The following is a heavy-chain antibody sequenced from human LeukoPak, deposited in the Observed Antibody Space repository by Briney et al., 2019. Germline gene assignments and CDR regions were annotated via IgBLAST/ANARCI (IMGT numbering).Heavy chain of an antibody. CDR1: GYTFTRYY. CDR2: INPSGGNT. CDR3: ARDVSDCSGGSCYSYFDY. V-gene: IGHV1-46*01. D-gene: IGHD2-15*01. J-gene: IGHJ4*02. Sequence: GASVKVSCKAFGYTFTRYYIHWVRQAPGQGLEWMGIINPSGGNTSYAQKFQGRVTVTRDTSTSTVYMELSSLRSEDTAVYYCARDVSDCSGGSCYSYFDYWGQGSLVAVSS.